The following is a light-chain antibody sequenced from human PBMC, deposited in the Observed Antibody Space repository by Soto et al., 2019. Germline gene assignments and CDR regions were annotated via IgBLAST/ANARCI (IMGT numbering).Light chain of an antibody. Sequence: QSVLTQPPSVSGAPGQRVTISCTGSSSNIGAGYDVHWYQQLPGTAPKLLIYGNSNRPSGVPDRFSGSKSGTSASLALTGLQAEDEADYYCQSYDSSLSGSSVFGTGTKVTVL. CDR1: SSNIGAGYD. J-gene: IGLJ1*01. V-gene: IGLV1-40*01. CDR2: GNS. CDR3: QSYDSSLSGSSV.